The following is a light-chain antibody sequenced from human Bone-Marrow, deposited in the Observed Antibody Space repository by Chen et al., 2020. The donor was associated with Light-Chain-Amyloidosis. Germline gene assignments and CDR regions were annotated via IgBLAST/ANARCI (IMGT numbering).Light chain of an antibody. CDR1: DLASKS. CDR3: QVWDTRSDQKV. V-gene: IGLV3-21*01. J-gene: IGLJ3*02. CDR2: NDD. Sequence: SYVLTQPPSVSVAPGQTASLSCGGGDLASKSVSWYQPRPGQAPVLVMYNDDDRPSGIPERFSGSNSGRAATLTITRVEAGDEADYYCQVWDTRSDQKVFSGGTRLTVL.